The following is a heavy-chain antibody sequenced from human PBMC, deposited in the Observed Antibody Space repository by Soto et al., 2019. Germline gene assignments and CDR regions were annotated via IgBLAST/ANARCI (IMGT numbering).Heavy chain of an antibody. J-gene: IGHJ4*02. Sequence: QVQLVESGGGVVQPGRSLRLSCAASGFTFSSYGMHWVRQAPGKGLEWVAVISYDGNNKYYADSVKGRFTISRDNSKNTLYLQMNSLRAEDTAVYYCAKDRARYCGGGSCYSIFDYWGQGTLVTVSS. CDR2: ISYDGNNK. V-gene: IGHV3-30*18. D-gene: IGHD2-15*01. CDR1: GFTFSSYG. CDR3: AKDRARYCGGGSCYSIFDY.